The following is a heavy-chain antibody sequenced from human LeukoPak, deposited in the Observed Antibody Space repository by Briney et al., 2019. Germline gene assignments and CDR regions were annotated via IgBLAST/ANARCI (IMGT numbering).Heavy chain of an antibody. J-gene: IGHJ3*02. Sequence: GASVKVSCKASGYTFTGYYMHWVRQAPGQGLEWVGWINPNSGGTNYAQKFQGRVTMTRDTSISTAYMELSRLKSDDTAVYYCARGLGGATDGFDIWGQGTVVTVSS. CDR3: ARGLGGATDGFDI. V-gene: IGHV1-2*02. CDR1: GYTFTGYY. D-gene: IGHD3-16*01. CDR2: INPNSGGT.